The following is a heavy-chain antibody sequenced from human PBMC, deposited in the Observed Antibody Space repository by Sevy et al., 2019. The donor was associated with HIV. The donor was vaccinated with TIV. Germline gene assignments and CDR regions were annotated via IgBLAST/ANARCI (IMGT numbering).Heavy chain of an antibody. V-gene: IGHV3-30-3*01. CDR2: ISYDGSNK. D-gene: IGHD3-9*01. J-gene: IGHJ5*02. CDR3: ARDLNILTGYYNGGLDP. CDR1: GFTFSSYA. Sequence: GGSLRLSCEASGFTFSSYAMHWVRQAPGKGLEWVAVISYDGSNKYYADSVKGRFTISRDNSKNTLYLQMNSLRAEDTAVYYCARDLNILTGYYNGGLDPWGQGTLVTVSS.